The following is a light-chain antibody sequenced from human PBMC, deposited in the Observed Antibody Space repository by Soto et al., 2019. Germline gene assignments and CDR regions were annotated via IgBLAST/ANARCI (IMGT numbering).Light chain of an antibody. V-gene: IGLV1-44*01. CDR3: GSWDSSLSAYV. Sequence: QSVLTQPPSASGTPGQRVTISCSGSSSNIGSNTVTWYQQLPGTAPKLLIYRNSQRPSGIPDRFSGSKSGTSATLGITGFQTGDEADYYCGSWDSSLSAYVFGTGTKLTVL. CDR2: RNS. J-gene: IGLJ1*01. CDR1: SSNIGSNT.